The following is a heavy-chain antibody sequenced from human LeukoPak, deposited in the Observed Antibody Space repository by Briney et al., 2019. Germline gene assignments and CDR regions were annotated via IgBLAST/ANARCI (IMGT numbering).Heavy chain of an antibody. D-gene: IGHD6-13*01. CDR2: ISSSSSYI. CDR1: GFTFSSYS. J-gene: IGHJ4*02. V-gene: IGHV3-21*01. Sequence: GGSLRLSCAASGFTFSSYSMNWVRQAPGKGLEWVSSISSSSSYIYYADSVKGRFTISRDNAKNSLYLQMNSLRAEDTAVYYCAREVIAAAGTGDYWGQGTLVTVSS. CDR3: AREVIAAAGTGDY.